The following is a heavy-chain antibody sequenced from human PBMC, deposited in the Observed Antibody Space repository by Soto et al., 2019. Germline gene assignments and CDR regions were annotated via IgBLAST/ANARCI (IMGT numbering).Heavy chain of an antibody. CDR1: GFTFSSYS. V-gene: IGHV3-48*01. CDR3: ARDLRGSHDAFDI. D-gene: IGHD6-13*01. CDR2: ISSSSSTI. Sequence: GGSLRLSCAASGFTFSSYSMNWVRQAPGKGLEWVSYISSSSSTIYYADSVKGRFTISRDNAKNSLYLQMNSLRAEDTAVYYCARDLRGSHDAFDIWGQGTIVTVSS. J-gene: IGHJ3*02.